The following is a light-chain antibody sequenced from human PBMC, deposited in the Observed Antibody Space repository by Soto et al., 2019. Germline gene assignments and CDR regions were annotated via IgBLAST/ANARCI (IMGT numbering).Light chain of an antibody. CDR2: DVS. CDR3: SSYTSSSVV. Sequence: QSVLTQPASVSGSPGQSITISCTGTSSDVGSYNYASWYQQHPGKAPKLMIYDVSNRPSGVSNRFSGSKSGNTASLTISGLQAEDEADYYCSSYTSSSVVFGGGTKVTVL. V-gene: IGLV2-14*01. J-gene: IGLJ2*01. CDR1: SSDVGSYNY.